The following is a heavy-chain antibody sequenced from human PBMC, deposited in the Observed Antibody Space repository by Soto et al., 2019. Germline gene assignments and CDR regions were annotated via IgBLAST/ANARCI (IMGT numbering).Heavy chain of an antibody. Sequence: QVQLVQSGAEVKKPGSSVKVSCKASGGTFDSYVISWLRQAPGQGLEWMGGIMPIFGTPNYAQKFRGRVTISADESTSTAYLELSSLTSDDTAVYYCARVHSSGIFSVVDPWGQGTLVTVSS. J-gene: IGHJ5*02. CDR1: GGTFDSYV. CDR3: ARVHSSGIFSVVDP. V-gene: IGHV1-69*01. D-gene: IGHD3-3*02. CDR2: IMPIFGTP.